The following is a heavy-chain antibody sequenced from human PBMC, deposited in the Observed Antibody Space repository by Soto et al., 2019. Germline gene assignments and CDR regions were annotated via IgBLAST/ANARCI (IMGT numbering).Heavy chain of an antibody. CDR1: GFTFSSNG. V-gene: IGHV3-23*01. Sequence: EVQVLESGGVLAQPGGSLRLSCATSGFTFSSNGMIWVRQAPGKGLDWVSGISGSGRNTYYADSVKGRFTISRDNSKNTLFMQMNSLRAEDTAIYYCAKNGLSNSPSAIDSWGQGTLVTVSS. CDR3: AKNGLSNSPSAIDS. J-gene: IGHJ4*02. D-gene: IGHD1-1*01. CDR2: ISGSGRNT.